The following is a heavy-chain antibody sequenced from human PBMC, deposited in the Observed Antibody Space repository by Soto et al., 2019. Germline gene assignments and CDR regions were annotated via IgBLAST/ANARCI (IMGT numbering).Heavy chain of an antibody. Sequence: GGSLRLSCAASGFTFSSYSMNWVRQAPGKGLEWVSSISSSSSYIYYADSVKGRFTISRDNAKNSLYLQMNSLRAEDTAVYYCARDSSGSSPRVNYYYYYGMDVWGQGTTVTVSS. CDR2: ISSSSSYI. D-gene: IGHD1-26*01. J-gene: IGHJ6*02. V-gene: IGHV3-21*01. CDR3: ARDSSGSSPRVNYYYYYGMDV. CDR1: GFTFSSYS.